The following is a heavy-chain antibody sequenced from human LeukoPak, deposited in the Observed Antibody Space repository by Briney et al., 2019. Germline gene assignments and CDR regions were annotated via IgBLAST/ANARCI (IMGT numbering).Heavy chain of an antibody. CDR3: ARHDPWGSDSSGYYFDY. D-gene: IGHD3-22*01. J-gene: IGHJ4*02. CDR1: GYTFTGYY. CDR2: INPNSGGT. V-gene: IGHV1-2*02. Sequence: ASVKVSCKASGYTFTGYYMHWVRQAPGQGLEWMGWINPNSGGTNYAQKFQGRVTMTRDTSISTAYLQWSSLKASDTAMYYCARHDPWGSDSSGYYFDYWGQGTLVTVSS.